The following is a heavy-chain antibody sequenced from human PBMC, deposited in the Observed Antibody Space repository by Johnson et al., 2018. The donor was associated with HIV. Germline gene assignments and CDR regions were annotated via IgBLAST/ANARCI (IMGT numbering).Heavy chain of an antibody. J-gene: IGHJ3*02. Sequence: QMQLVESGGGVVQPGRSLRLSCAASGFTFSSYAMHWVRQAPGKGLECVTIISYDGSNKYYADSVKGRFTISRDNSKNTLYLQMNSLRAEDTAVYYCAREGGQWPVSSAFDIWGQGTMVTVSS. CDR3: AREGGQWPVSSAFDI. D-gene: IGHD6-19*01. CDR2: ISYDGSNK. V-gene: IGHV3-30-3*01. CDR1: GFTFSSYA.